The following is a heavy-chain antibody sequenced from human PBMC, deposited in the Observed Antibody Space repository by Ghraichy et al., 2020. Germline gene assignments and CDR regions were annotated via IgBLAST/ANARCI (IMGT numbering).Heavy chain of an antibody. CDR1: GGSISFYY. J-gene: IGHJ5*02. D-gene: IGHD3-22*01. Sequence: SETLSLTCTVSGGSISFYYWSWIRQPPGKGLEWIGSIYSSGSTKYNPTLKSRVTISVDTSKNQFSLKLSSVTAANTAGYYCPGVLQSARLWYYDSSGRFDRWGQGTLVTVSS. CDR2: IYSSGST. V-gene: IGHV4-59*01. CDR3: PGVLQSARLWYYDSSGRFDR.